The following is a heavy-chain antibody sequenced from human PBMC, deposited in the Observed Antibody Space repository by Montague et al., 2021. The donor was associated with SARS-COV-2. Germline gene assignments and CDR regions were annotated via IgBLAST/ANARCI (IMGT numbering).Heavy chain of an antibody. Sequence: SETLSLTCSASGGSISSYYWSWIRQPPGKRLEWIGHIYHSGGTNYNPSLRSRSTISLDASKNRISLKLKSVTAADTALYYCARGFSSSWYGARWFDPWGQGTLVTVSS. J-gene: IGHJ5*02. V-gene: IGHV4-59*01. CDR2: IYHSGGT. CDR3: ARGFSSSWYGARWFDP. CDR1: GGSISSYY. D-gene: IGHD6-13*01.